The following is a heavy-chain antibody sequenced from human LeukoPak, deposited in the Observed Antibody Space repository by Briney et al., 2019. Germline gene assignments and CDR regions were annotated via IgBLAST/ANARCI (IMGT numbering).Heavy chain of an antibody. V-gene: IGHV3-9*01. Sequence: GGSLRLSCAASGFTFDDYAIHWVRQAPGKGLEWVSGINWNSGSKHYADSVKGRFTVSRDNSKNTLYLQMNSLRAEDTAVYYCASSNNWKFDYWGQGTLVTVSS. D-gene: IGHD1-20*01. J-gene: IGHJ4*02. CDR1: GFTFDDYA. CDR3: ASSNNWKFDY. CDR2: INWNSGSK.